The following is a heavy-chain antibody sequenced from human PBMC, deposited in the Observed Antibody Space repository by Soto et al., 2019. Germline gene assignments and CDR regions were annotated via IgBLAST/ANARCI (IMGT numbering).Heavy chain of an antibody. D-gene: IGHD6-19*01. CDR1: GYPFTSYG. CDR2: ISAHDDKT. J-gene: IGHJ4*02. V-gene: IGHV1-18*01. CDR3: ARDRLIAVTGLLRN. Sequence: QVQLVQSGAEVKKPGASVKVSCKTSGYPFTSYGINWVRQAPGQGPEWMGWISAHDDKTIYSQKFQGRVTLTADTSTTTAYMELRGLRFDDTAVYYCARDRLIAVTGLLRNWGQGTLVTVSS.